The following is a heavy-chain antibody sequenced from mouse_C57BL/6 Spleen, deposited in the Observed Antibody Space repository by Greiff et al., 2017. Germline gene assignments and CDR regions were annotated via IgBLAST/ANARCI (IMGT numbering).Heavy chain of an antibody. CDR1: GYTFTDYE. CDR2: IDPETGGT. V-gene: IGHV1-15*01. J-gene: IGHJ2*01. D-gene: IGHD3-2*02. CDR3: TRRDSSGYGDD. Sequence: QVQLQQSGAELVRPGASVTLSCKASGYTFTDYEMHWVKQTPVHGLEWIGAIDPETGGTAYNQKFKGKAILTADKSSSTAYMELRSLTSEDSAVYYCTRRDSSGYGDDWGQGTTLTVSS.